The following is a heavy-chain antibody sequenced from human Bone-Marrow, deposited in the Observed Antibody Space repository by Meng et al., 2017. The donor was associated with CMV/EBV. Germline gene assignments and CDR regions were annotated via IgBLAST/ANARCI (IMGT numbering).Heavy chain of an antibody. CDR1: GFTVSSYY. D-gene: IGHD4-23*01. CDR2: IYSGGST. CDR3: ARTSETRVVPQRAFDI. J-gene: IGHJ3*02. V-gene: IGHV3-53*01. Sequence: GGSLRLSCAASGFTVSSYYMSWVRQAPGKGLEWVSVIYSGGSTYYEDSVKGRFTISRDNSKNTLYLQLNSLRAEDTAVYYCARTSETRVVPQRAFDIWGQGTMVTVSS.